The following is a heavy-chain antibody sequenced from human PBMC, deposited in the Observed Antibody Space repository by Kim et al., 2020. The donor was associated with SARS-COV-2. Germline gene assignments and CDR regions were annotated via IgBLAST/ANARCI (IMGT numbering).Heavy chain of an antibody. V-gene: IGHV3-21*01. CDR1: GFTFSSYS. J-gene: IGHJ4*02. D-gene: IGHD5-12*01. Sequence: GGSLRLSCAASGFTFSSYSMNWVRQAPGKGLEWVSSISSSSYIYYADSVKGRFTISRDNAKNSLYLQMNSLRAEDTAVYYCARGSYHYYFDYWGQGTLVTVSS. CDR2: ISSSSYI. CDR3: ARGSYHYYFDY.